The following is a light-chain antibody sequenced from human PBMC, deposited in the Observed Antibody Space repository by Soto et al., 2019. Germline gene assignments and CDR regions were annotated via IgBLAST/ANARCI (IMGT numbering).Light chain of an antibody. CDR1: SSNIGNNY. Sequence: QSVLTKPPSVSAAPGQKVTISCSGSSSNIGNNYVYWYQHLPGTAPKLLIYDNNKRPSGIPDRFSGSKSGTSATLGITGLQTGDEADYYCGTWDSSLSAGVFGGGTKLTVL. V-gene: IGLV1-51*01. CDR3: GTWDSSLSAGV. J-gene: IGLJ2*01. CDR2: DNN.